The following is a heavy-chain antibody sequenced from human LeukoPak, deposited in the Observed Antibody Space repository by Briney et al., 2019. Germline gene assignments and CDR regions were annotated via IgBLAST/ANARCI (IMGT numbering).Heavy chain of an antibody. Sequence: SVKVSCKASGGTFSSYAISWVRQAPGQGLEWMGGIIPIFGTANYAQKFQGRVTITADESTSTAYMELSSLRSEDTAVYYCASGWNDFPGPGYYYGMDAWGQGTTVTVSS. J-gene: IGHJ6*02. CDR1: GGTFSSYA. CDR2: IIPIFGTA. D-gene: IGHD1-1*01. V-gene: IGHV1-69*13. CDR3: ASGWNDFPGPGYYYGMDA.